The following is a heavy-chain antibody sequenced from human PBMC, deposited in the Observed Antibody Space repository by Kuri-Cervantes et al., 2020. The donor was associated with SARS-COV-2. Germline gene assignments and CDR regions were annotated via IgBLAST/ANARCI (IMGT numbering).Heavy chain of an antibody. CDR2: IYAGGYT. CDR1: GFTFSYYY. D-gene: IGHD5-18*01. V-gene: IGHV3-66*01. J-gene: IGHJ4*02. Sequence: GESLKISCAASGFTFSYYYMSWVRQAPGKGLEWVSVIYAGGYTYYADSVKGRFTISRDNSKNTLYLQMNSLRADDTAVYYCARGVQLWSSYFDYWGQGTLVTVS. CDR3: ARGVQLWSSYFDY.